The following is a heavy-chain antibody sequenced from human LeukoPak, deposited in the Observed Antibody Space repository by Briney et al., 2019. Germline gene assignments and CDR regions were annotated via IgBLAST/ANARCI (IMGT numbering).Heavy chain of an antibody. V-gene: IGHV3-11*01. CDR1: GFTFSDYY. CDR2: ISSSGSTI. CDR3: ASPFCISDSCYSVDY. Sequence: PGGSLRLSCAASGFTFSDYYMSWIRQAPGKGLEWVSYISSSGSTIYYADSVKGRFTISRDNAKKSLYLQMNSLRAEDTAVYYCASPFCISDSCYSVDYWGQGTLVTVSS. D-gene: IGHD2-15*01. J-gene: IGHJ4*02.